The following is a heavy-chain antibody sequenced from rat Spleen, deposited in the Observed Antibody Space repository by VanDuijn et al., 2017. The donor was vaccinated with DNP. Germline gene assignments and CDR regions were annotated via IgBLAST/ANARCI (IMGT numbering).Heavy chain of an antibody. D-gene: IGHD1-11*01. J-gene: IGHJ2*01. V-gene: IGHV5S13*01. CDR2: ISPNSDNT. CDR1: GFTLSNYD. Sequence: EVQLVESGGGLVQPGRSLKLSCAASGFTLSNYDMAWVRQAPARGLEWVALISPNSDNTYYRDSVKGRFTISRDNAKNTLYLQMNTLRSEDTATYYCGRDFRGGDYWGQGVMVTVSS. CDR3: GRDFRGGDY.